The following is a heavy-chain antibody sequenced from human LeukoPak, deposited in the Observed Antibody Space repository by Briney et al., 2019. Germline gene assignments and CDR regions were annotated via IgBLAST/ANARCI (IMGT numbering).Heavy chain of an antibody. CDR2: IRYDGSNK. V-gene: IGHV3-30*02. D-gene: IGHD6-13*01. CDR3: AKADSSSWYEVTRSFDY. J-gene: IGHJ4*02. Sequence: PGGSLRLSCAASGFTFSSYGMHLVRQAPGKGLEWVAFIRYDGSNKYYADSVKGRFTISRDNSKNTLYLQMNSLRAEDTAVYYCAKADSSSWYEVTRSFDYWGQGTLVTVSS. CDR1: GFTFSSYG.